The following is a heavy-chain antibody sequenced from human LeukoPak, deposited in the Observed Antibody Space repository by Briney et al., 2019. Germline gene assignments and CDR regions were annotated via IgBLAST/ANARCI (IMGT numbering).Heavy chain of an antibody. J-gene: IGHJ4*02. V-gene: IGHV3-30*18. D-gene: IGHD1-26*01. CDR1: GFTFSSYG. Sequence: PGGSLRLSCAASGFTFSSYGTHWVRQAPGKGLEWVAVISYDGSNKYYADSVKGRFTISRDNSKNTLYLQMNSLRAEDTAVYYCAKEDSGSYDALDYWGQGTLVTVSS. CDR2: ISYDGSNK. CDR3: AKEDSGSYDALDY.